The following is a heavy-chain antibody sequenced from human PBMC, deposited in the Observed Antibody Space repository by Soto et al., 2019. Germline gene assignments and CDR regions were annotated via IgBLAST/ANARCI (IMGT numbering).Heavy chain of an antibody. Sequence: QVQLVQSGAEVKKPGASVKVSCKASGYTFTSYAMHWVRQAPGQRLEWMGWINAGNGNTKYSKKFQGRVTITRDTSASTAYMELSSLRSEDTAVYYCARAQGNGSGKVFDYWGQGTLVTVS. CDR3: ARAQGNGSGKVFDY. CDR2: INAGNGNT. J-gene: IGHJ4*02. V-gene: IGHV1-3*01. CDR1: GYTFTSYA. D-gene: IGHD3-10*01.